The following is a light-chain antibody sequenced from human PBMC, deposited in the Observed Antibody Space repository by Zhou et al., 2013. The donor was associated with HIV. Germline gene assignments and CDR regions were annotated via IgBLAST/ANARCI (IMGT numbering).Light chain of an antibody. CDR1: QGISSY. J-gene: IGKJ2*01. CDR3: QQLNSYPT. V-gene: IGKV1-9*01. Sequence: DIQLTQSPSFLSASVGDRVTITCRASQGISSYLAWYQQNPGKAPKLLTYAASTLQSGVPSRFSGSGSGTEFTLTISSLQPEDFATYYCQQLNSYPTFGQGTKLEIK. CDR2: AAS.